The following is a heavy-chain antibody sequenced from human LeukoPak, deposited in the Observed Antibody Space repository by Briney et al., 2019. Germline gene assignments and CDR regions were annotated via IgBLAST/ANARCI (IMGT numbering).Heavy chain of an antibody. V-gene: IGHV3-23*01. CDR3: AKISWELLPDYFDY. CDR1: GFTFSSYA. D-gene: IGHD1-26*01. Sequence: GGSMRLSCAASGFTFSSYAMSWVRQAPGKGLEWVSAISGSGGSTNYADSVKGRLTIPRDNSKNTLYLQMNSLRAEDTAVYYCAKISWELLPDYFDYWGQGTLVTVSS. CDR2: ISGSGGST. J-gene: IGHJ4*02.